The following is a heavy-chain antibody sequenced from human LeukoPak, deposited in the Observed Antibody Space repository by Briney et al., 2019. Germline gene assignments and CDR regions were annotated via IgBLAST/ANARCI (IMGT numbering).Heavy chain of an antibody. J-gene: IGHJ5*02. CDR2: IYDNGYT. Sequence: SETLSLTCTVSGGSMSTYYWSWIRQPPGKGLEWIGYIYDNGYTHYNPSLKSRVSISLDTSKSQFSLNLSSVAAADTAVYYCARRAFGGVIAANWFDPWGQGTLVTVSS. D-gene: IGHD3-16*02. V-gene: IGHV4-59*08. CDR1: GGSMSTYY. CDR3: ARRAFGGVIAANWFDP.